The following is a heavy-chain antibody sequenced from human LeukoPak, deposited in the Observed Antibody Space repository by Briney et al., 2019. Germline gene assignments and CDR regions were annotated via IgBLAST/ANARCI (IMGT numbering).Heavy chain of an antibody. CDR1: GFTLTNYW. J-gene: IGHJ5*02. Sequence: GGSLRLSCAASGFTLTNYWMSWVRQAPGKGLELVANIKQDRSEKYYVDSVKGRFTISRDNAKNSLYLQMNSLRAEDTAVHYCVRAYHPGGWFDPWGQGTLVTVSS. CDR3: VRAYHPGGWFDP. D-gene: IGHD2-21*01. V-gene: IGHV3-7*04. CDR2: IKQDRSEK.